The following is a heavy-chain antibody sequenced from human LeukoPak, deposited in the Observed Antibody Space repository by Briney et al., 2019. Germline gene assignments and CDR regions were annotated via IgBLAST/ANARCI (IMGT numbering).Heavy chain of an antibody. D-gene: IGHD3-3*01. J-gene: IGHJ4*02. CDR3: ARDTGLRFLEWFFDY. V-gene: IGHV1-69*06. CDR2: IIPIFGTA. CDR1: GGTFSSYA. Sequence: SVKVSCKASGGTFSSYAISWVRQAPGQGLEWMGGIIPIFGTANYAQKFQGRVTITADKSTSTAYMELSSLRSEDTAVYYCARDTGLRFLEWFFDYWGQGTLVTVSS.